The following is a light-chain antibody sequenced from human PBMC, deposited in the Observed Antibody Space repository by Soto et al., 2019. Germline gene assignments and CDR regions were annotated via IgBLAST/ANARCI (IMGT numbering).Light chain of an antibody. CDR2: EVS. Sequence: QSVLTQPASVSGSPGQSITISCTGTSSDVGGYNYVSWYQQHPGKAPKLMIYEVSNRPSGVSNRFSGSKSGNTASLTISGLQAEDEADYYCSSYTSINTWVFGGGPKLTVL. CDR3: SSYTSINTWV. V-gene: IGLV2-14*01. J-gene: IGLJ3*02. CDR1: SSDVGGYNY.